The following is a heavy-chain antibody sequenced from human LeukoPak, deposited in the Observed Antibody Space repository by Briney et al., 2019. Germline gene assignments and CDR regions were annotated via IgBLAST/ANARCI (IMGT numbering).Heavy chain of an antibody. V-gene: IGHV3-74*03. CDR2: INSDGSST. CDR3: AELRSSAFDI. CDR1: GFTFSSYW. Sequence: PEGSLRLSCAASGFTFSSYWMHWVRQAPGKGLVWVSRINSDGSSTTYADSVKGRFTISRDNAKNTLYLQMNSLRAEDTAVYYCAELRSSAFDIWGQGTMVTVSS. J-gene: IGHJ3*02. D-gene: IGHD1-26*01.